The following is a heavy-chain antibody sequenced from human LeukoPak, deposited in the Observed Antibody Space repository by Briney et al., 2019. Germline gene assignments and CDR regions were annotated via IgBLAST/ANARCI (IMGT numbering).Heavy chain of an antibody. Sequence: PGRSLRLSCAASGFTFSNYAMHWVRQAPGKGLEWVAIISYDGSDKYYADSVKGRFTISRDNSKNTLYLQMNSLRAEDTAVYYCAKLAVAGTGDYWGQGTLVTVSS. CDR2: ISYDGSDK. J-gene: IGHJ4*02. CDR3: AKLAVAGTGDY. D-gene: IGHD6-19*01. CDR1: GFTFSNYA. V-gene: IGHV3-30*18.